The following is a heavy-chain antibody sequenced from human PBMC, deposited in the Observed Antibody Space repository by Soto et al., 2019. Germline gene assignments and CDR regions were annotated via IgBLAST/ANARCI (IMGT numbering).Heavy chain of an antibody. Sequence: QVQLVQSGSEAKKPGASVKVSCKASGYTFTRYEINWVRQATGQGLEYLGWMHRNSGNTGHVQKFHGRVTMTRNTSISTAYKPLSSPLSEDTAVYCCPRRVKYGDYSMGFDPWGQGTLVTVSS. CDR2: MHRNSGNT. V-gene: IGHV1-8*01. J-gene: IGHJ5*02. D-gene: IGHD4-17*01. CDR1: GYTFTRYE. CDR3: PRRVKYGDYSMGFDP.